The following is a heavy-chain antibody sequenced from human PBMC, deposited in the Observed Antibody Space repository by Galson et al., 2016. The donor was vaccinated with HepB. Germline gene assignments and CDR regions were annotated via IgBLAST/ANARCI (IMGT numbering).Heavy chain of an antibody. D-gene: IGHD2-21*01. Sequence: QVQLQESGPGLVRPSETLSLTCPIPGVSLDTYYRSWFLQPPGNGLEWIGCVFYNATATYTSSLKSRVTLSIDTSKKHFSLRLTSATAADTAIYYCARIVGAGTLHWIDPWGQGTLVAVSS. CDR2: VFYNATA. J-gene: IGHJ5*02. V-gene: IGHV4-59*01. CDR1: GVSLDTYY. CDR3: ARIVGAGTLHWIDP.